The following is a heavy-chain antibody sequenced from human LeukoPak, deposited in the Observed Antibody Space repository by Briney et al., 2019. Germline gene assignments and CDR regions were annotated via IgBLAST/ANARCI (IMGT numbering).Heavy chain of an antibody. CDR2: IWYDGSNK. CDR1: GFTFSSYG. CDR3: AKARNDYYDSSGYY. Sequence: GGSLRLSCAASGFTFSSYGMHWVRQAPGKGLEWVAVIWYDGSNKYYADSVKGRFTISRDNSKNTLYLQMNSLRAEDTAVYYCAKARNDYYDSSGYYWGQGTLVTVSS. D-gene: IGHD3-22*01. J-gene: IGHJ4*02. V-gene: IGHV3-33*06.